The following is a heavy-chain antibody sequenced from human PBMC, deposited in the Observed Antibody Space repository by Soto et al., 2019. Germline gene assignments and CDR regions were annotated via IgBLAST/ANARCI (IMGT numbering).Heavy chain of an antibody. D-gene: IGHD3-10*01. CDR2: IIPIFGTA. CDR1: GGTFSSYA. V-gene: IGHV1-69*13. CDR3: ARGDYYYGSGSYTGYYGMDV. Sequence: ASVKVSCKASGGTFSSYAISWVRQAPGQGLEWMGGIIPIFGTANYAQKFQGRVTITADESTSTAYMELSSLRSEDTAVYYCARGDYYYGSGSYTGYYGMDVWGQGTTVTV. J-gene: IGHJ6*02.